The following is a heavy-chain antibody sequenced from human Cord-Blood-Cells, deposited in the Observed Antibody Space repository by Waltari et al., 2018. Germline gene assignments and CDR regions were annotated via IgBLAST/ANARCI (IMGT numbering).Heavy chain of an antibody. D-gene: IGHD6-13*01. CDR2: IKQDGSEK. V-gene: IGHV3-7*01. CDR3: ATGILYSSSCFDY. Sequence: EVQLVESGGGLVQPGGSLRVSCAAYGFTFSSFWMSWVRPAPGKGLEWVANIKQDGSEKYYVDSVKGRFTISRDNAKNSLYLQMNSLRAEDTAVYYCATGILYSSSCFDYWGQGTLVTVSS. J-gene: IGHJ4*02. CDR1: GFTFSSFW.